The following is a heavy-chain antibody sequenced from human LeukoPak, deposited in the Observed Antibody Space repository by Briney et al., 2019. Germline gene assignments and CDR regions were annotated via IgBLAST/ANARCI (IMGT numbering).Heavy chain of an antibody. CDR1: GATFSDYA. D-gene: IGHD3-3*01. V-gene: IGHV1-69*10. CDR3: AGIPVFGVVLHQEPV. Sequence: ASVKVSCKASGATFSDYALNWVRQAPGQGLEWMGVSIPILGTANSTQKFQGRVTITADISTNTVYMELSSLRSEDAAVYFCAGIPVFGVVLHQEPVWGKGTTVTVSS. CDR2: SIPILGTA. J-gene: IGHJ6*04.